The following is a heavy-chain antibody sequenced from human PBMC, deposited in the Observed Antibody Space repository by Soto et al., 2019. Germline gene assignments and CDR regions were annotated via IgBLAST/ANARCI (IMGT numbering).Heavy chain of an antibody. CDR3: ARGQWMAEIDS. V-gene: IGHV1-18*01. CDR1: GYSFTSYG. CDR2: ISGYSGNT. Sequence: QVQVVQSGAEVKKPGASVKVSCKASGYSFTSYGINWVRQAPGQGLEWMGWISGYSGNTNYAQKFQGRVTMTTDTSTSTAFMDLRKLRSDDTAVYYCARGQWMAEIDSWGQGTLVTVSS. D-gene: IGHD6-19*01. J-gene: IGHJ4*02.